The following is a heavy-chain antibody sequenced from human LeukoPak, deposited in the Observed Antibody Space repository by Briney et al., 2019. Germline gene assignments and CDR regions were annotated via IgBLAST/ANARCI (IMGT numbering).Heavy chain of an antibody. V-gene: IGHV3-21*01. D-gene: IGHD3-9*01. CDR1: GFTFSSYS. CDR2: ISSSSSYI. Sequence: PGGSLRLSCAASGFTFSSYSMNWVRQAPGKGLEWVSSISSSSSYIYYADSVKGRFTISRDNAKNSLYLQMNSLRAEDTAVYYCARETRYYDILTGYQNGMDVWGQGTTVTVSS. CDR3: ARETRYYDILTGYQNGMDV. J-gene: IGHJ6*02.